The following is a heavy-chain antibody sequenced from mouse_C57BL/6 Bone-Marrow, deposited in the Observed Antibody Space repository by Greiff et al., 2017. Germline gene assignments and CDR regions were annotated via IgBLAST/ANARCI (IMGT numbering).Heavy chain of an antibody. V-gene: IGHV1-54*01. Sequence: QVQLQQSGAELVRPGTSVKVSCKASGYAFTNYLIEWVKQRPGQGLEWIGVINPGSGGTNYNEKFKGKATLTVDKSSSTAYMQLSSLTSEGSAVSVYAREKDSNYDAMDYWGQGTSVTVSS. J-gene: IGHJ4*01. CDR3: AREKDSNYDAMDY. CDR1: GYAFTNYL. D-gene: IGHD2-5*01. CDR2: INPGSGGT.